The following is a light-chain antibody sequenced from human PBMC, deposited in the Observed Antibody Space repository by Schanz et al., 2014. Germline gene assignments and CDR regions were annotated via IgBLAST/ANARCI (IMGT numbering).Light chain of an antibody. CDR2: GNY. J-gene: IGLJ3*02. Sequence: QSVLTQPPSVSGAPGQRVTISCTGSSSNIGSIYDAHWYQQLPGTAPKLLIYGNYNRPSGVPDRFSGSKSGTSASLAITGLQAEDEADYYCQSYDSSLSGWVFGGGTKLTVL. CDR1: SSNIGSIYD. V-gene: IGLV1-40*01. CDR3: QSYDSSLSGWV.